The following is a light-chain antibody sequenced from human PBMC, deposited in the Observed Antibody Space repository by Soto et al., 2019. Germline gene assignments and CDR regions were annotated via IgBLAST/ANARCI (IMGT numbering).Light chain of an antibody. Sequence: QSVLTQPPSASGSPGQSVTISCTGTSSDVGGYNYVSWYQQHPGKAPKLMIYEVSKRPSGVPDRFSGSKSGNTASLTVSGLQAEDEADYYCSSYAGRNKWGVFGGGTKLTVL. CDR3: SSYAGRNKWGV. V-gene: IGLV2-8*01. J-gene: IGLJ2*01. CDR2: EVS. CDR1: SSDVGGYNY.